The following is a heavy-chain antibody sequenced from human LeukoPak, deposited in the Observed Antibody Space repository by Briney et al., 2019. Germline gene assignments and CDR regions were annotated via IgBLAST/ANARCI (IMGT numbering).Heavy chain of an antibody. Sequence: GESLKISCKGSGYSFTSYWIGWVRQMPGKGLEWMGIIYPGDSDTRYSPSFQGQVTISADKSISTAYLQWSSLKASDTAMYYCARHSTRVAATSLYNWFDPWGQGTLVTVSS. V-gene: IGHV5-51*01. CDR1: GYSFTSYW. CDR3: ARHSTRVAATSLYNWFDP. D-gene: IGHD2-15*01. J-gene: IGHJ5*02. CDR2: IYPGDSDT.